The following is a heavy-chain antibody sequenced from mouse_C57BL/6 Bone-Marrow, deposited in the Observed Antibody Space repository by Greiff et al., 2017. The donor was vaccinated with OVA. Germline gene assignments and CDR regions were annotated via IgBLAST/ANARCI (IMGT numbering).Heavy chain of an antibody. J-gene: IGHJ1*03. CDR3: ARWGSSTYWYFEV. Sequence: QVQLQQSGAELVKPGASVKISCKASGYAFSSYWMNWVKQRPGKGLEWIGQVYPGDGDTNYNGKFKGKATLTADKSSSTAYMQLSSLTSEDSAVYFCARWGSSTYWYFEVWGTGTTVTVSS. CDR1: GYAFSSYW. D-gene: IGHD1-1*01. V-gene: IGHV1-80*01. CDR2: VYPGDGDT.